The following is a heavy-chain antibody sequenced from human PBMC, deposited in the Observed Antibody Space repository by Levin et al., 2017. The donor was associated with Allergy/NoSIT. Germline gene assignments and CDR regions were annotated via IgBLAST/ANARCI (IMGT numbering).Heavy chain of an antibody. CDR2: IKQDGSEK. D-gene: IGHD3-22*01. J-gene: IGHJ4*02. CDR3: ARGPSGYYDSSGYYYGEWYYFDY. Sequence: GGSLRLSRAASGFTFSSYWMSWVRQAPGKGLEWVANIKQDGSEKYYVDSVKGRFTISRDNAKNSLYLQMNSLRAEDTAVYYCARGPSGYYDSSGYYYGEWYYFDYWGQGTLVTVSS. CDR1: GFTFSSYW. V-gene: IGHV3-7*01.